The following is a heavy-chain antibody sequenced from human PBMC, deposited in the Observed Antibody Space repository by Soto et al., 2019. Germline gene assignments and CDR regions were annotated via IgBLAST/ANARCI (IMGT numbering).Heavy chain of an antibody. CDR3: ARVRDSGRSYYFDY. D-gene: IGHD1-26*01. Sequence: ASVKVSCKASGYTFTTYYMHWVRQAPGQGFEWMGIINPSDGSTISAQKFQGRVTMTRDTSTSTVYMELSSLRPEDTAVYYCARVRDSGRSYYFDYWGQGTQVTVSS. J-gene: IGHJ4*02. V-gene: IGHV1-46*01. CDR1: GYTFTTYY. CDR2: INPSDGST.